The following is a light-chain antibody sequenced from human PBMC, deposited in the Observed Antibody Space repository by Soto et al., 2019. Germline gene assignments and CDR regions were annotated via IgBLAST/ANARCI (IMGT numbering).Light chain of an antibody. J-gene: IGLJ1*01. V-gene: IGLV2-8*01. CDR1: SSDVGGYNY. Sequence: QSALTQPPSASGSPGQSVTISCTGTSSDVGGYNYVSWYQQHPGKTPKLMIYDVSKRPSGVPDRFSGSKSGNTASLTVSGLQAEDEADYYCSSYAGSNNPYVFGTGTKLTVL. CDR3: SSYAGSNNPYV. CDR2: DVS.